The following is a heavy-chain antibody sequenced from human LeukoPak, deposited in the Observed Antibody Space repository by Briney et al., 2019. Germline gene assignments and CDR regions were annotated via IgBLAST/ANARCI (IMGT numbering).Heavy chain of an antibody. CDR1: AYSISSGYY. CDR3: ARVTTLVYFDY. Sequence: SETLSLTCVVSAYSISSGYYWGWVRQPPGKRLEWIASINHGGVTHYSPSLKSRVTMSVDTSKNQFSLKLSSVTAADTAMYYCARVTTLVYFDYWGQGTLVTVSS. V-gene: IGHV4-38-2*01. CDR2: INHGGVT. J-gene: IGHJ4*02. D-gene: IGHD3-3*01.